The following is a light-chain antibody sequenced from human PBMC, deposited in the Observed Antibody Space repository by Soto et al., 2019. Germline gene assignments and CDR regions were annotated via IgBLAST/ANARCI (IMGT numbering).Light chain of an antibody. J-gene: IGKJ1*01. Sequence: DIQMSQSPSSLSASVGDRVTITCRASQGIGDALGWYQQKPGKAPKRLIYAASTLQSGVPSRFRGSGSGTEFTLTISSLQPDDFATYYCLQHNEFWWTFGQGTKVEIK. CDR2: AAS. CDR1: QGIGDA. V-gene: IGKV1-17*01. CDR3: LQHNEFWWT.